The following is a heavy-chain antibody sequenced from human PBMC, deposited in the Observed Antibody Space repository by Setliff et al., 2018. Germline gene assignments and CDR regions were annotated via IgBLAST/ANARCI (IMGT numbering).Heavy chain of an antibody. CDR3: VRAVVIRGSKPLDS. Sequence: PGGSLRLSCAASGFSISDHYMDWVRQAPGKGLEWDGRTKNKANAGYMEYAASVKDRFIISRDDSKNSLYLQMYSLKSDDTAVYYCVRAVVIRGSKPLDSWGQGTLVTAPQ. CDR1: GFSISDHY. CDR2: TKNKANAGYM. J-gene: IGHJ4*02. V-gene: IGHV3-72*01. D-gene: IGHD3-10*01.